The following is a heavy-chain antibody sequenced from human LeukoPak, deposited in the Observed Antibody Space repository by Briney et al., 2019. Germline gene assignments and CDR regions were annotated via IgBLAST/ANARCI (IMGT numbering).Heavy chain of an antibody. CDR1: GGSISSYY. CDR2: IYTSGST. D-gene: IGHD4-17*01. J-gene: IGHJ4*02. CDR3: VRASDDFGDYGFDY. V-gene: IGHV4-4*07. Sequence: PSETLSLTCTVSGGSISSYYWNWIRQPAGKELEWIGRIYTSGSTNYNPSLKSRLTMSMDTSKNQFSLRLSSVTAADTAVYYCVRASDDFGDYGFDYWGQGTLVTVSS.